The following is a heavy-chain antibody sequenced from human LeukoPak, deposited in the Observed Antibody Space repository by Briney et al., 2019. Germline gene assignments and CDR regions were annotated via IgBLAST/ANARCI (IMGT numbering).Heavy chain of an antibody. CDR1: GYTFTSYG. D-gene: IGHD3-22*01. CDR3: ARGGMETYYYDSSGYEY. CDR2: ISAYNGNT. J-gene: IGHJ4*02. V-gene: IGHV1-18*01. Sequence: ASVKVSCKASGYTFTSYGISWVRQAPGQGLEWMGWISAYNGNTNYAQKLQGRVTMTTDTSTSIAYMELRSLRSDDTAVYYCARGGMETYYYDSSGYEYWGQGTLVTVSS.